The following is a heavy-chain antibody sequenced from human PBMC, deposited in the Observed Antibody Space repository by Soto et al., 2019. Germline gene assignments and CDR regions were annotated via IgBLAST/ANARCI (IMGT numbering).Heavy chain of an antibody. D-gene: IGHD6-6*01. CDR2: ISGYNGNT. Sequence: ASVKVSCKASGYTFFNYGISWVRQVPGQGLEWMGWISGYNGNTNYAQKFQARVTMTTDTSTTTAYMELRSLRSDDAAFYYCARKSSSSSWFDPWGQGTLVTVSS. V-gene: IGHV1-18*01. CDR1: GYTFFNYG. J-gene: IGHJ5*02. CDR3: ARKSSSSSWFDP.